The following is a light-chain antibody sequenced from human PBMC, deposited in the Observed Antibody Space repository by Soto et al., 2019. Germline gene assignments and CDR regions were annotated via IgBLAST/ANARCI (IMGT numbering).Light chain of an antibody. J-gene: IGKJ1*01. Sequence: DIQLTQSPSFLSASVGDRVTITCRASQGVSNYLAWYQQKPGKAPKLLIYGASTLKSGVPSRFSGSGYGADFTLTISSLQPEDVGTYYCQKYDSAPWTFGQGTKVEIK. CDR3: QKYDSAPWT. CDR1: QGVSNY. CDR2: GAS. V-gene: IGKV1-27*01.